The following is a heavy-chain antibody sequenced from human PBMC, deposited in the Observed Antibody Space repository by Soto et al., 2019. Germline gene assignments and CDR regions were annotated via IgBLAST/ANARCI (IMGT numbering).Heavy chain of an antibody. V-gene: IGHV4-59*01. CDR2: IYYSGST. CDR1: GGSISSYY. CDR3: ARVQDDCSGGSCLRAWFDP. D-gene: IGHD2-15*01. Sequence: QVQLQESGPGLVKPSETLSLTCTVSGGSISSYYWSWIRQPPGKGLEWIGYIYYSGSTNYNPSLKSRGTISVDTSKNQFSLKLSSVTAADTAVYYCARVQDDCSGGSCLRAWFDPWGQGTLVTVSS. J-gene: IGHJ5*02.